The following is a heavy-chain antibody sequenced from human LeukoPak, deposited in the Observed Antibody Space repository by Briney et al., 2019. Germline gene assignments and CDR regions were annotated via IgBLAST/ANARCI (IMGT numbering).Heavy chain of an antibody. J-gene: IGHJ3*02. CDR3: ARDKGELLWSDAFDI. CDR1: GYTFTSYY. CDR2: INPNSGGT. Sequence: ASVKVSCKASGYTFTSYYMHWVRQAPGQGLGWMGWINPNSGGTNYAQKFQGRVTMTRDTSISTAYMELSRLRSDDTAVYYCARDKGELLWSDAFDIWGQGTMVTVSS. V-gene: IGHV1-2*02. D-gene: IGHD1-26*01.